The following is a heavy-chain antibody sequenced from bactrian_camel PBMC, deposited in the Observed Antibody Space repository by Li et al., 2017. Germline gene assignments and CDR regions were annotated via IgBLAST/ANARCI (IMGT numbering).Heavy chain of an antibody. CDR2: ISSGGENT. D-gene: IGHD6*01. J-gene: IGHJ6*01. CDR1: GMKISNKC. V-gene: IGHV3S40*01. CDR3: NRRGTVVAGSKSVCDFGY. Sequence: QVESGGGSVQSGGSLKLSCAASGMKISNKCMSWFRQAPGKEREWVSSISSGGENTYYLDSVRGRFTISRDNAKNTVTLELKSLKPEDTAMYYCNRRGTVVAGSKSVCDFGYWGQGTQVTVS.